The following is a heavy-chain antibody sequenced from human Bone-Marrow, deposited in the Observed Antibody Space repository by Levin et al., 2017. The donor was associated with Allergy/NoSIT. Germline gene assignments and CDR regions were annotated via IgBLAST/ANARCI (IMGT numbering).Heavy chain of an antibody. J-gene: IGHJ5*02. CDR2: IKSQAGGGTT. V-gene: IGHV3-15*01. CDR1: GFTFSNAW. D-gene: IGHD2-2*02. Sequence: GGSLRLSCAASGFTFSNAWMSWVRQAPGKGLEWVGRIKSQAGGGTTDYAALVKGRFTISRDDSKNTLYLQMNSLKAEDTAVYYCTTLYRLDPWGQGTLVTVSS. CDR3: TTLYRLDP.